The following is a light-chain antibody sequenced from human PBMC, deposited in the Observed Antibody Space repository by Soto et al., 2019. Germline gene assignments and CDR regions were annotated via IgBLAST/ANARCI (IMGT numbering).Light chain of an antibody. Sequence: DIQMAPSPSPPSSSVGNRITITFRASQSISSWLAWYQQKPGKAPKLLIYDASSLESGVPSRFSGSGSGTEFTLTISSLQPDDFATYYCQQYNSYGTFGQGTKVDIK. CDR3: QQYNSYGT. J-gene: IGKJ1*01. CDR2: DAS. CDR1: QSISSW. V-gene: IGKV1-5*01.